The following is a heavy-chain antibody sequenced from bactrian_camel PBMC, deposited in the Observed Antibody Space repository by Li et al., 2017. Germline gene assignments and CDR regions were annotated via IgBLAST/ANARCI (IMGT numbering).Heavy chain of an antibody. D-gene: IGHD4*01. Sequence: HVQLVESGGGSVRAGGSLRLSCAASEYPYMRHCLGWFRQAPGEERDGVAAMWPGGGSTYYSDSVKGRFTISQDDRKRTLYLQMDHLKPEDTGMYYCAARLACYEDDYRRSDTFGYWGQGTQVTVS. CDR3: AARLACYEDDYRRSDTFGY. CDR1: EYPYMRHC. CDR2: MWPGGGST. V-gene: IGHV3S1*01. J-gene: IGHJ6*01.